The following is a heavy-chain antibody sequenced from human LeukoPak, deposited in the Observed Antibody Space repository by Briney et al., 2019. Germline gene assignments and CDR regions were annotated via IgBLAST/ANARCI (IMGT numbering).Heavy chain of an antibody. CDR2: IYYSRST. D-gene: IGHD2-15*01. CDR1: GGSISSGDYY. V-gene: IGHV4-30-4*01. CDR3: ARDLYCSGGSCYHYFYGMDV. Sequence: KPSQTLSLTCTVSGGSISSGDYYWNWIRQPPEKGLEWIGYIYYSRSTYYNPSLKSRVSISVDTSKNQFSLKLSSVTAADTAVYYCARDLYCSGGSCYHYFYGMDVWGQGTTVTVS. J-gene: IGHJ6*02.